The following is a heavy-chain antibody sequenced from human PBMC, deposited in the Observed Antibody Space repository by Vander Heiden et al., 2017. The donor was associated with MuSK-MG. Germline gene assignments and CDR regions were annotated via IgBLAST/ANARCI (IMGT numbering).Heavy chain of an antibody. CDR3: AREDGYKTGEKDFQH. Sequence: QVQLVQSGAEVKKPGSSVKVSCKACGCTFNPYAIIWVGQAPGQGLEWMGRFIPMLGKPDYAQKFQGRVTITADKSTSTAYMELISLRYEDTAVYFCAREDGYKTGEKDFQHCGQGSQGTMSS. CDR2: FIPMLGKP. CDR1: GCTFNPYA. J-gene: IGHJ1*01. D-gene: IGHD6-25*01. V-gene: IGHV1-69*04.